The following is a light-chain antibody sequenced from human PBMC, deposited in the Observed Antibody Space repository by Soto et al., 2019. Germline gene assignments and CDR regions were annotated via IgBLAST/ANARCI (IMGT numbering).Light chain of an antibody. Sequence: EIVLTQSPDTLSLSPGEGATPPCRASQSVSSNYLAWYQQKPGQAPRLLIYGASSRATGIPDRFSGSGSGTDFSLTISRLEPEDFAMYYCHQYGSSAPNTFGQGTRLEIE. CDR3: HQYGSSAPNT. CDR1: QSVSSNY. J-gene: IGKJ5*01. V-gene: IGKV3-20*01. CDR2: GAS.